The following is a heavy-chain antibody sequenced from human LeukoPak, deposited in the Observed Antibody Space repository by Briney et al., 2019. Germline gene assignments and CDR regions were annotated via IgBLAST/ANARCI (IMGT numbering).Heavy chain of an antibody. J-gene: IGHJ4*02. CDR1: GFIFSSYW. Sequence: PGGSLRLSCAASGFIFSSYWMHWVRQAPGKGLVWVSRTNSDGSSTSYADSVKGRFTISRDNAKNTLYLQMNSLRAEDTAVYYCARRVVVPAAPYYFDYWGQGTLVTVSS. CDR3: ARRVVVPAAPYYFDY. CDR2: TNSDGSST. D-gene: IGHD2-2*01. V-gene: IGHV3-74*01.